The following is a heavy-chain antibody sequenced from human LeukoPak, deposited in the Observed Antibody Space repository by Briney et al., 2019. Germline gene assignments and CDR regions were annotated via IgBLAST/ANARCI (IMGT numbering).Heavy chain of an antibody. CDR3: ARVGCSSTSCYGKLCFDY. Sequence: ASVKVSCKASGYTFTGYYMHWVRQAPGQGLEWMGWINPNSGGTNYAQKFQGRVTMTRDTSISTAYMELSRLRSDDTAVYYCARVGCSSTSCYGKLCFDYWGQGTLVTVSS. CDR2: INPNSGGT. J-gene: IGHJ4*02. CDR1: GYTFTGYY. V-gene: IGHV1-2*02. D-gene: IGHD2-2*01.